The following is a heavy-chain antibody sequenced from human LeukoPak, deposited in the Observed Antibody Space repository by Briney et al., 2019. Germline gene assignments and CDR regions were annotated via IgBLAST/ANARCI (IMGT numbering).Heavy chain of an antibody. CDR2: ISGSGATT. Sequence: GFLRLSCAASEFTFSNYGMSWARQAPGKGLEWVSAISGSGATTNYANSVRGRFTISRDNSKNTVYLQMNSLTAEDTAIYYCAKNRHDTARLPFDPWGQGTLVTVSS. CDR3: AKNRHDTARLPFDP. J-gene: IGHJ5*02. D-gene: IGHD3-22*01. V-gene: IGHV3-23*01. CDR1: EFTFSNYG.